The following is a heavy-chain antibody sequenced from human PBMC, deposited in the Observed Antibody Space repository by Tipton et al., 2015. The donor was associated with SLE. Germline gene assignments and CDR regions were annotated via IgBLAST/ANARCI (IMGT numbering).Heavy chain of an antibody. J-gene: IGHJ6*03. Sequence: TLSLTCAVYTESLSGYYWSWIRQPPGKGLEWIGEINHSGSTNDNPSLKSRVTVSLDTSKNQFSLNLSSVTAADAAVYYCSRVRSNYDYNYYMDVWGKGTTVTVSS. CDR2: INHSGST. V-gene: IGHV4-34*01. D-gene: IGHD1-26*01. CDR1: TESLSGYY. CDR3: SRVRSNYDYNYYMDV.